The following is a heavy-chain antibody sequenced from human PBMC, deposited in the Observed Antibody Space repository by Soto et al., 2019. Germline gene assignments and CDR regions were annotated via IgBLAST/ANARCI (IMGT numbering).Heavy chain of an antibody. J-gene: IGHJ4*02. CDR3: ARVLTYYSSGSPGPDYYFDY. CDR2: IYYSGST. CDR1: GGSISSGGYY. Sequence: SETLSLTCTVSGGSISSGGYYWSWIRQHPGKGLEWIGYIYYSGSTYYNPSLKSRVTISVDTSKNQFSLKLSSVTAADTAVYYCARVLTYYSSGSPGPDYYFDYWGQGTLVTVSS. V-gene: IGHV4-31*03. D-gene: IGHD6-19*01.